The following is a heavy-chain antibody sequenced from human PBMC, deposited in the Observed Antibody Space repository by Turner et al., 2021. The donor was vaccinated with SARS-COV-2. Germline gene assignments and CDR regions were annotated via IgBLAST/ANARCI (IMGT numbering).Heavy chain of an antibody. Sequence: EGQLVESGGGLVQPGGSLRLACAASGFTFSIYCMSWVRQAPGKGLEWVANIKQDGSEKYYVDSVKGRFTISRDNAKNSLYLQMNSLRAEDTAVYYCASTSSSSWYFDYWGQGTLVTVSS. CDR2: IKQDGSEK. D-gene: IGHD6-13*01. V-gene: IGHV3-7*01. CDR3: ASTSSSSWYFDY. J-gene: IGHJ4*02. CDR1: GFTFSIYC.